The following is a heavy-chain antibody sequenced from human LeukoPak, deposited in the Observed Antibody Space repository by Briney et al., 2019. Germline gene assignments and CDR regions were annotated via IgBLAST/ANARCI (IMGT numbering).Heavy chain of an antibody. CDR3: ARGARYSGSYYFDY. Sequence: GGSLRLSCAASGFTFSSYSMNWVRQAPGKGLEWVSSISSSSSYIYYADSVKGRFTISRDNAKNSLYLQMNSLRAEDTAVYYCARGARYSGSYYFDYWGQGTLVTVSS. V-gene: IGHV3-21*01. D-gene: IGHD1-26*01. CDR2: ISSSSSYI. J-gene: IGHJ4*02. CDR1: GFTFSSYS.